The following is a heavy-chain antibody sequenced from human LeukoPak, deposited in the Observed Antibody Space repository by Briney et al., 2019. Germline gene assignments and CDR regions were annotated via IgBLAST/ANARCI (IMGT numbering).Heavy chain of an antibody. CDR2: INPSGGST. J-gene: IGHJ4*02. CDR1: GYTFSSYY. Sequence: ASVKVSCKTSGYTFSSYYIHWVRQAPGQGLEWMGIINPSGGSTSYAQKFQGTVTMTRDTSTSTVYMELSSLRSEDTAVYYCARAGVAGRRFDYWGRGTLVTVSS. CDR3: ARAGVAGRRFDY. V-gene: IGHV1-46*01. D-gene: IGHD6-19*01.